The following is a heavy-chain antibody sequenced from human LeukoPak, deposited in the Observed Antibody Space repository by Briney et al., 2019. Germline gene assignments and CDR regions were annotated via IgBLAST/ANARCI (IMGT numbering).Heavy chain of an antibody. CDR3: ATQRGSYLWGTDFDY. CDR2: INPNSGDT. J-gene: IGHJ4*02. Sequence: ASVRVSCKASGYTFTGYYMHWVRQAPGQGLEWMGWINPNSGDTKYAQKFQGRVTMTRDTSISTAYMDLSRLRSDDTAVYYCATQRGSYLWGTDFDYWGQGTLVTVSS. D-gene: IGHD3-16*01. V-gene: IGHV1-2*02. CDR1: GYTFTGYY.